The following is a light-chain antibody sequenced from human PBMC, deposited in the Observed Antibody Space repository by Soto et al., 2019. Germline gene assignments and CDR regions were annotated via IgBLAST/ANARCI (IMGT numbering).Light chain of an antibody. CDR3: QQYNNWPRT. J-gene: IGKJ1*01. V-gene: IGKV3-15*01. CDR2: GAS. Sequence: IVMTQSPAPLSVSPGERATLSCRASQSVSSNLACYQQKPGQAPRLLIYGASTRATGIPARFSGSGSGTEFTLTISSLQSEDFAVYYCQQYNNWPRTFGQGTKVDI. CDR1: QSVSSN.